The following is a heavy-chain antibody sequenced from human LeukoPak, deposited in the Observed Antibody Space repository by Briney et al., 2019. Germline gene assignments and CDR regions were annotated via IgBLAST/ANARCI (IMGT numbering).Heavy chain of an antibody. D-gene: IGHD2/OR15-2a*01. Sequence: SQTLSLTCTVSGGSISSGSYYWSWIRQPAGKGLEWIGRIYNSGSTNYNPFLKRRVSMSLNTSKNQFSLKLSSVTAADTAVYYCAREFSTWGQGTLVTVSS. CDR3: AREFST. J-gene: IGHJ4*02. CDR2: IYNSGST. CDR1: GGSISSGSYY. V-gene: IGHV4-61*02.